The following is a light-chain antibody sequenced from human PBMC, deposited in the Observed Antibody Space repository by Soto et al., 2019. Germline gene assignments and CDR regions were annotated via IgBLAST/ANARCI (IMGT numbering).Light chain of an antibody. J-gene: IGKJ1*01. CDR1: QSVSTY. CDR2: AAS. CDR3: QQSYSTPPT. Sequence: DIQMTQSPSSLSASVGDRVTITCRATQSVSTYLNWYQQKPGKAPKLLIYAASSLQSGVPSRFSGSGSGTDFTLTINSLQPEDFVTYYCQQSYSTPPTFGQGTKVDIK. V-gene: IGKV1-39*01.